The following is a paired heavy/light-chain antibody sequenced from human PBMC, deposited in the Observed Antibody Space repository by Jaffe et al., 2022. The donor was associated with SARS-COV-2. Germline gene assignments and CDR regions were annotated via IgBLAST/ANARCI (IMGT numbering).Light chain of an antibody. Sequence: SYVLSQPPSLSVAPGKTARIPCGGDNIGIKSVHWYQQRPGQAPVLVIYFDSDRPSGIPERFSGSNSGNTATLTISRVEAGDEADYYCQVRDSSSGSDHLVFGGGTKLTVL. J-gene: IGLJ3*02. CDR1: NIGIKS. CDR3: QVRDSSSGSDHLV. V-gene: IGLV3-21*01. CDR2: FDS.
Heavy chain of an antibody. CDR1: GVSFSDYT. CDR2: IGSKSTDK. V-gene: IGHV3-21*02. J-gene: IGHJ6*02. Sequence: EVQLVQSGGGPVKPGGSLRLSCVASGVSFSDYTMNWVRQAPGKGLEWVSSIGSKSTDKSYADSVQGRFTISRDNARNSLYLQMNNLRAEDTAVYYCARDQSKSLNYYGMDVWGQGTTVTVSS. CDR3: ARDQSKSLNYYGMDV.